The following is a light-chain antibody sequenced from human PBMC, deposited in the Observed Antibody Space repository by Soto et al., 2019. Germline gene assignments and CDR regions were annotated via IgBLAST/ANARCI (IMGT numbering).Light chain of an antibody. V-gene: IGKV1-39*01. Sequence: IQMTQSPSSLSASVGDSVTVTCRASQSINIYLNWYQQKPGKAPTLLIYGASSLQSGVPSRFAGGGSRTDFTLTISSLQTEDFATYDCQQSYRSPYTFGQGTKLEIK. J-gene: IGKJ2*01. CDR3: QQSYRSPYT. CDR2: GAS. CDR1: QSINIY.